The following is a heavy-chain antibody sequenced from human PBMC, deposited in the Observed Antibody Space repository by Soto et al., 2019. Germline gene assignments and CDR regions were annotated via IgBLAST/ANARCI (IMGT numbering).Heavy chain of an antibody. J-gene: IGHJ2*01. Sequence: EVQLVESGDALVQPGGSLRVSCEGSGFTFSTYGMHWVRQAPGKGLEFVSSTSGSGRRTSYADSVKGRFIISRDNSKNTLYLQMGSLRIEDTGVYYCARGRGDYENWNFDLWGSGSLVTVSS. CDR2: TSGSGRRT. V-gene: IGHV3-64*02. D-gene: IGHD4-17*01. CDR1: GFTFSTYG. CDR3: ARGRGDYENWNFDL.